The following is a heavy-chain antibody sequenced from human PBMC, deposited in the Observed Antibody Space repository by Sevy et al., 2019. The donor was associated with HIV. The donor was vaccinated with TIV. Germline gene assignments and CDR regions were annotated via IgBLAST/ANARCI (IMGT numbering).Heavy chain of an antibody. J-gene: IGHJ5*02. CDR3: TRGPNTPMALVGSSPSWFDP. CDR2: IRSKAYGGTT. CDR1: GFTFGDYA. Sequence: GGSLRLSCTTSGFTFGDYAMSWFRQAPGKGLEWVGFIRSKAYGGTTEYAASVKGSFTISRDDSKSIAYLQMNSLKTQDTAIYFCTRGPNTPMALVGSSPSWFDPWGQGTLVTVSS. V-gene: IGHV3-49*03. D-gene: IGHD5-18*01.